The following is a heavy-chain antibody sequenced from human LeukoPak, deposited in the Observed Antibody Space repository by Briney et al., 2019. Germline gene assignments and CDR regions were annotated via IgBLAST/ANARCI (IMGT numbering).Heavy chain of an antibody. CDR2: ISYDGSNK. CDR1: GFTFNTYG. J-gene: IGHJ4*02. CDR3: AKDRLRGTLAANEY. D-gene: IGHD5-12*01. V-gene: IGHV3-30*18. Sequence: TGGSLRLSCAASGFTFNTYGMHWVRQAPGKGLEWVTFISYDGSNKYYADSVKGRFTISRDNSKNTLYLQMNSLRVEDTAVYYCAKDRLRGTLAANEYWGQGTLVTVSS.